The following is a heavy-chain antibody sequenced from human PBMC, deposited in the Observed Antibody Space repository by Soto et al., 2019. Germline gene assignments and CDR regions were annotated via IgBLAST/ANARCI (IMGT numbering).Heavy chain of an antibody. V-gene: IGHV3-7*03. D-gene: IGHD5-18*01. Sequence: GGSLRLSCAASGFTFGSYWMSWVRQAPGKGLEWVANIKQDGSEKYYVDSVKGRFTISRDNAKNSLYLQMNSLRAEDTAVYYCATDRAAMVTKDYWGQGTLVTVYS. CDR2: IKQDGSEK. CDR1: GFTFGSYW. CDR3: ATDRAAMVTKDY. J-gene: IGHJ4*02.